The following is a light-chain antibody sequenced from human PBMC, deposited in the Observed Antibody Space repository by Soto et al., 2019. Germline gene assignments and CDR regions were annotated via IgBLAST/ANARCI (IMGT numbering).Light chain of an antibody. V-gene: IGLV2-14*01. CDR2: EVS. Sequence: QSALTQPASVSGSPGQSITISCTGTSSDVGNYNYVSWYQQNPGKVPKLMIYEVSNRPSGVSNRFSGSKSGNTASLTISGLQAEDEAEYYCSSYTSSSTVVFGGGTQLTVL. CDR3: SSYTSSSTVV. CDR1: SSDVGNYNY. J-gene: IGLJ2*01.